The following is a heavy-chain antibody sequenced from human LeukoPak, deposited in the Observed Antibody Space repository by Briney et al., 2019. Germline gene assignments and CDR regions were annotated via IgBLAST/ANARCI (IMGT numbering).Heavy chain of an antibody. CDR2: ISSSGSTI. V-gene: IGHV3-48*03. J-gene: IGHJ4*02. Sequence: GGSLRLSCAASGFTFSSYEMKWVRQAPGKGLEWVAYISSSGSTIYYADSLKRLFTISSHNAQNSLYLQLNGLRADHTALYYCARAPSPYYYDSSGYYFGYWGQGPLVTVSS. D-gene: IGHD3-22*01. CDR1: GFTFSSYE. CDR3: ARAPSPYYYDSSGYYFGY.